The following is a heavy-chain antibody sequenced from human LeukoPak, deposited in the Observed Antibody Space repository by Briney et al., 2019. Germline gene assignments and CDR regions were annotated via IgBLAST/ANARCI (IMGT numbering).Heavy chain of an antibody. CDR2: TSAYNGNT. CDR1: GYTFTSYG. D-gene: IGHD4-11*01. CDR3: ASTLQHDAFDI. J-gene: IGHJ3*02. V-gene: IGHV1-18*01. Sequence: GASGKVSCKASGYTFTSYGISWVRQAPGQGLEWMGWTSAYNGNTNYAQRLQGRVTMTTDTSTSTAYMELRSLRSDDTAMYYCASTLQHDAFDIWGQGTMVTVSS.